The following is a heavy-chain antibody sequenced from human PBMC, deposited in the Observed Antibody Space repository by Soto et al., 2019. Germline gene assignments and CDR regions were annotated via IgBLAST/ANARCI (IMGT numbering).Heavy chain of an antibody. Sequence: PGGSLRLSCVASGFTFSSYGMHWVRQAPGKGLEWVAVISSDGNNKYHVDSVKGRFTISRDNSKNTLFLQMNSLRAEDTAVYYCAKAQGYCSSTSCREAYYYYGMDVWGQGTTVTVSS. D-gene: IGHD2-2*01. CDR2: ISSDGNNK. CDR3: AKAQGYCSSTSCREAYYYYGMDV. V-gene: IGHV3-30*18. CDR1: GFTFSSYG. J-gene: IGHJ6*02.